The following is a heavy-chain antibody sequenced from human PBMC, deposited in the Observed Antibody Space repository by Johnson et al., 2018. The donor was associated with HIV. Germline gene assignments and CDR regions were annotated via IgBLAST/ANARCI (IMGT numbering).Heavy chain of an antibody. CDR2: INTAGGST. CDR3: ARGSYDGDAFDI. CDR1: GFTFNTYW. V-gene: IGHV3-74*01. J-gene: IGHJ3*02. D-gene: IGHD1-26*01. Sequence: VQLVESWGGLVQPGGSLRLSCAVSGFTFNTYWMHWVRQAPGKGLVWVARINTAGGSTSYVDSVKGRFPVSREKDKNSLYLQLNSLRAEDTALYYCARGSYDGDAFDIWGPGTMVTVSS.